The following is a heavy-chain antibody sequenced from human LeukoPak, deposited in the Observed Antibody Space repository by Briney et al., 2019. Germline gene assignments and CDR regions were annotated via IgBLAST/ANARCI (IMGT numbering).Heavy chain of an antibody. Sequence: GSSVKVSCKASGGTFSSYAISWVRQAPGQGLEWMGGIIPIFGTANYAQKFQGRVTITTDESTSTAYMELSSLRSEDTAVYYCARQQEVTSDSYYYALDVWGQGTTVTVSS. CDR3: ARQQEVTSDSYYYALDV. CDR1: GGTFSSYA. V-gene: IGHV1-69*05. D-gene: IGHD4-23*01. CDR2: IIPIFGTA. J-gene: IGHJ6*02.